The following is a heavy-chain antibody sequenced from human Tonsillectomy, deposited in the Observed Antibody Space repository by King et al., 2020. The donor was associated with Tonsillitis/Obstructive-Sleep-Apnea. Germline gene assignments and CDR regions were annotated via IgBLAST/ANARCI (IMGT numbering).Heavy chain of an antibody. Sequence: VQLVESGGGVVQPGRSLRLSCAASGFTFSSYGMHWVRQAPGKGLEWVAFIWYDGSNKYYADSVKGRFTISRDNSKNTLYLQMNSLRAEDTAVYYCARDQLPYYYGSGSYYKVDYWGQGTLVTVSS. J-gene: IGHJ4*02. CDR2: IWYDGSNK. D-gene: IGHD3-10*01. CDR1: GFTFSSYG. V-gene: IGHV3-33*01. CDR3: ARDQLPYYYGSGSYYKVDY.